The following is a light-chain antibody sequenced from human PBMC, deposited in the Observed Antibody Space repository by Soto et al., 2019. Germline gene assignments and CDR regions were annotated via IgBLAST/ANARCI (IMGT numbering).Light chain of an antibody. J-gene: IGKJ4*01. V-gene: IGKV3-15*01. CDR2: GAS. CDR1: QSVSST. Sequence: EIVMTQSPATLSVSPGERATLYCRASQSVSSTLAWYQQKPGQAPRLLIYGASTRATVIPARFGGSGSGTEFTLTISSLQSEDFAVYYCQQYNNWPSLTFGGGTKVEIK. CDR3: QQYNNWPSLT.